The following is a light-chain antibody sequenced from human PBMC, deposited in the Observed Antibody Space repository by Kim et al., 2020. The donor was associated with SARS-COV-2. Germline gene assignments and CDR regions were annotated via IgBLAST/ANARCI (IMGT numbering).Light chain of an antibody. Sequence: EIVVTQSPATLSVSPGEGVTLSCRASQSVVSNLAWYQQKPGQAPRFLFYAASTRATGIPATFSASGSGTELTLTISSLQSEDFAVYYCKYSNNWPYSSGQGTKLDI. J-gene: IGKJ2*01. CDR3: KYSNNWPYS. CDR2: AAS. CDR1: QSVVSN. V-gene: IGKV3-15*01.